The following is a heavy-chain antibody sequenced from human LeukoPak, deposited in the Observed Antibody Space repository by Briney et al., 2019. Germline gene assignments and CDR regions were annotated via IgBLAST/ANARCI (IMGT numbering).Heavy chain of an antibody. CDR3: AKESFAGTRGPVGY. J-gene: IGHJ4*02. Sequence: GGSLRLSCAASGFTFSSYGMHWVRQAPGKGLEWVAVISYDGSNKYYADSVKGRFTISRDNSKNTLYLQVNSLRAEDTAVYYCAKESFAGTRGPVGYWGQGTLVTVSS. D-gene: IGHD1-7*01. V-gene: IGHV3-30*18. CDR1: GFTFSSYG. CDR2: ISYDGSNK.